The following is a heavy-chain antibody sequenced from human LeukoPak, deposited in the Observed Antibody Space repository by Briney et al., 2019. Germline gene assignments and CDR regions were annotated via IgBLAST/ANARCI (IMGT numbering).Heavy chain of an antibody. CDR2: INIGGTNT. V-gene: IGHV3-11*01. J-gene: IGHJ5*02. Sequence: PGGCLRLSCAASGFTFNDYNMSWIRQAPGKGLEWLSYINIGGTNTHYADSVKGRFTISRDNAKKSLYLEMNNLRAEDTAVYYCATDGAGFDTWGQGVLVTVSS. CDR3: ATDGAGFDT. CDR1: GFTFNDYN.